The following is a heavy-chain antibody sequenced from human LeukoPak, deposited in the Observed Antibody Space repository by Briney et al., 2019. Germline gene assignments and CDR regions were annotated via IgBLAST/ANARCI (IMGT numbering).Heavy chain of an antibody. CDR2: ISSSGSTI. D-gene: IGHD6-13*01. CDR1: GFTFSSYE. CDR3: ARSAAAGITRFWASNHPDY. V-gene: IGHV3-48*03. Sequence: GGSLRLSCAASGFTFSSYEMNWVRQAPGKGLEWVSYISSSGSTIYYADSVKGRFTISRDNAKNSPHLQMNSLRAEDTAVYYCARSAAAGITRFWASNHPDYWGQGTLVTVSS. J-gene: IGHJ4*02.